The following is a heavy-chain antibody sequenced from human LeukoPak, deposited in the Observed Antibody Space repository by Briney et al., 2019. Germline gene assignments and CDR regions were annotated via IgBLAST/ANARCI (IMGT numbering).Heavy chain of an antibody. CDR1: GFTFSSYA. Sequence: GGPLRLSCAASGFTFSSYAMHWVRQAPGKGLEWVAVISYDGSNKYYADSVKGRFTISRDNSKNTLYLQMNSLRAEDTAVYYCARARIAAALGNWFDPWGQGTLVTVSS. J-gene: IGHJ5*02. V-gene: IGHV3-30-3*01. D-gene: IGHD6-13*01. CDR2: ISYDGSNK. CDR3: ARARIAAALGNWFDP.